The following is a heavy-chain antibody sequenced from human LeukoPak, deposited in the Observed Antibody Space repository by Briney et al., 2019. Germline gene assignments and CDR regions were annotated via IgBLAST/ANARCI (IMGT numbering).Heavy chain of an antibody. CDR3: ARDRSLFSSSSDDWFDP. J-gene: IGHJ5*02. Sequence: GASVKVSCKASGYTFTSYGISWVRQAPGQGLEWMGWISAYNGNTNYAQKLQGRVTMTTDTSTSTAYMELRSLRSDDTAVYYCARDRSLFSSSSDDWFDPWGQGTLVTVSS. V-gene: IGHV1-18*01. CDR1: GYTFTSYG. D-gene: IGHD6-13*01. CDR2: ISAYNGNT.